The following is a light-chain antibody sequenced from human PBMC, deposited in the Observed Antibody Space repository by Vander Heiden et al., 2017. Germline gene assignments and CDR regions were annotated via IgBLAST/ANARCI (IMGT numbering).Light chain of an antibody. CDR3: RQAYNLPLT. CDR1: QDISNY. J-gene: IGKJ4*01. CDR2: DAS. Sequence: DIQMTHSPSSLSASVGDRLTITCQARQDISNYLNWYQQKPGKAPKLLIYDASNLETGVPSRFSGSGSGTDFTFTISSLQPEDVATYYCRQAYNLPLTFGGGTKVEIK. V-gene: IGKV1-33*01.